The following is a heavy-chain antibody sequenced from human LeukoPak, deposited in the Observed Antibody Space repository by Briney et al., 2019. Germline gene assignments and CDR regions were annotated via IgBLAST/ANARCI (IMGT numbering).Heavy chain of an antibody. D-gene: IGHD3-3*01. V-gene: IGHV1-2*02. CDR3: ARGMARYDFWSGYSYDAFDI. CDR2: INPNSGGT. J-gene: IGHJ3*02. Sequence: ASVKVSCKASGYTFTGCYMHWVRQAPGQGLEWMGWINPNSGGTNYAQKFQGRVTMTRDTSISTAYMELSRLRSDDTAVYYCARGMARYDFWSGYSYDAFDIWGQGTMVTVSS. CDR1: GYTFTGCY.